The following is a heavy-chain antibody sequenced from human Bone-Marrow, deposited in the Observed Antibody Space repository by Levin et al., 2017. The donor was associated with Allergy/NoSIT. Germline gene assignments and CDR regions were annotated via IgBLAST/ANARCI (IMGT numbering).Heavy chain of an antibody. CDR1: GDTLSDLS. CDR2: FDPEDGET. CDR3: AAAGLGAEGNWFDP. V-gene: IGHV1-24*01. J-gene: IGHJ5*02. Sequence: GESLKISCKVSGDTLSDLSMHWVRQAPGKGLEWMGGFDPEDGETIYAQKFQGRVTMTEDTSTETAYMELSSLTSEDTAVYYCAAAGLGAEGNWFDPWGPGTLVTVSS.